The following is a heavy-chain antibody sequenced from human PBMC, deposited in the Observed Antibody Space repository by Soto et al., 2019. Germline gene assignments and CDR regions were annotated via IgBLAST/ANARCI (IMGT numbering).Heavy chain of an antibody. CDR1: GGSFSGYY. CDR3: ARGRVAAADFDY. Sequence: QVQLQQWGAGLLKPSETLSLTCAVYGGSFSGYYWSWIRQPPGKGLEWIGEINHSGSTNYNPSLKVRVTISVDTSKNQFSLKLSSVTAADTAVYYCARGRVAAADFDYWGQGTLVTVSS. D-gene: IGHD6-13*01. V-gene: IGHV4-34*01. CDR2: INHSGST. J-gene: IGHJ4*02.